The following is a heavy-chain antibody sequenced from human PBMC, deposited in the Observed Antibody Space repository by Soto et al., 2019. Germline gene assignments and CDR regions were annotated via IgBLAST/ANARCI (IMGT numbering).Heavy chain of an antibody. V-gene: IGHV5-51*01. CDR2: IYPGDSDT. CDR3: ARHIGGWSPNQYYYYYYGMDV. CDR1: GYSFTSYW. J-gene: IGHJ6*02. D-gene: IGHD6-19*01. Sequence: KTPGESLKISCKGSGYSFTSYWIGWVRQMPGKGLEWMGIIYPGDSDTRYSPSFQGQVTISADKSISTAYLQWSSLKASDTAMYYCARHIGGWSPNQYYYYYYGMDVWGQGTTVTVSS.